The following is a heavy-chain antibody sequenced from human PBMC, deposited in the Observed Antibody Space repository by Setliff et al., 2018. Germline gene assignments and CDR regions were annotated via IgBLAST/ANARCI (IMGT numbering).Heavy chain of an antibody. CDR2: MYTSETT. V-gene: IGHV4-4*07. Sequence: SETLSLTCTVSGGSINSYYWSWIRQPAGKGLEWIGHMYTSETTNYNPSLKSRVTMSVDTSKNQFSLKLCSVTAADTAVYYCAKEASSGWYFDYWGQGTLVTVSS. J-gene: IGHJ4*02. D-gene: IGHD6-19*01. CDR1: GGSINSYY. CDR3: AKEASSGWYFDY.